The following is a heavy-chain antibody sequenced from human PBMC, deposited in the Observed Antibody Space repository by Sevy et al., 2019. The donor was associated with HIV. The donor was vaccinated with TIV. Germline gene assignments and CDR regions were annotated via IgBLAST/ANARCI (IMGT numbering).Heavy chain of an antibody. V-gene: IGHV3-7*01. CDR1: GFTFSKYW. Sequence: GGSLGLSCAASGFTFSKYWMGWVRQAPGKGLEWVANIKQDEGQKYYVDSVKGRFTISRDNAKNSLYLQMNSLRAEDTAVYFCARDDGNYYFHYWGQGTLVTVSS. CDR2: IKQDEGQK. J-gene: IGHJ4*02. CDR3: ARDDGNYYFHY. D-gene: IGHD1-7*01.